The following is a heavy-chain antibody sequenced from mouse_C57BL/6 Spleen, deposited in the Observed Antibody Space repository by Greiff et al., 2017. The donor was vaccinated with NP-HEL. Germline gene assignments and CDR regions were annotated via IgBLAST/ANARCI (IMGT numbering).Heavy chain of an antibody. CDR2: IYPGSGST. J-gene: IGHJ2*01. CDR1: GYTFTSYW. V-gene: IGHV1-55*01. D-gene: IGHD1-1*01. Sequence: QVQLKQSGAELVKPGASVKMSCKASGYTFTSYWITWVKQRPGQGLEWIGDIYPGSGSTNYNEKFKSKATLTVDTSSSTAYMQLSSLTSEDSAVYYCARDFYGRNFDYWGQGTTLTVSS. CDR3: ARDFYGRNFDY.